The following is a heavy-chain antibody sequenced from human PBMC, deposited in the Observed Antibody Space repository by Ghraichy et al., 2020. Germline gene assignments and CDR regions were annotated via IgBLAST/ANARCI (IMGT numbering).Heavy chain of an antibody. CDR3: ARYSGPARREFDY. CDR2: ISYSGNT. V-gene: IGHV4-59*08. Sequence: SETLSLTCTVSGGSISGYYWNWIRQPPGKGLEWIGYISYSGNTNCNPSLKSRVTISLDTSKNQFSLKLDSVTAADTAVYYCARYSGPARREFDYWGPGTLVTVSS. CDR1: GGSISGYY. J-gene: IGHJ4*02. D-gene: IGHD1-1*01.